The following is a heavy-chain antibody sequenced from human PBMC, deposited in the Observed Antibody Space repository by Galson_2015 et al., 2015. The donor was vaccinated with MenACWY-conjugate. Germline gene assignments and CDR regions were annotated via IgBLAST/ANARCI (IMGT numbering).Heavy chain of an antibody. J-gene: IGHJ4*01. CDR2: ITFSGRT. CDR1: NYSISSNNW. V-gene: IGHV4-28*01. Sequence: ETLSLTCSVSNYSISSNNWWGWIRQPPGTGLEWIGFITFSGRTVYNPSLKTRVTMSLETSKNQVSLKLTSVTALDTAVYFCARTGYCTDSVCAYFFDNW. CDR3: ARTGYCTDSVCAYFFDN. D-gene: IGHD2-8*02.